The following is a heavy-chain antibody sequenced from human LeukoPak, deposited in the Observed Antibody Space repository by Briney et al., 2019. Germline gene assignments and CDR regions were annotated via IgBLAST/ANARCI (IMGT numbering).Heavy chain of an antibody. J-gene: IGHJ3*02. CDR3: ASTTIVATITGNLPGAFDI. V-gene: IGHV4-31*03. CDR1: GGSISSGGYY. Sequence: PSQTLSLTCTVSGGSISSGGYYWSWIRQHPGKGLEWIGYIYYSGSTYYNPSLKSRVTISVDTSKNQFSLKLSSVTAADTAVYYCASTTIVATITGNLPGAFDIWGQGTMVTVSS. D-gene: IGHD5-12*01. CDR2: IYYSGST.